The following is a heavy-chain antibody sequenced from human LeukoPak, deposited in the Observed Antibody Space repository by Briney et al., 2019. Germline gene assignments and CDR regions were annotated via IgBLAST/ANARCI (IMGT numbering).Heavy chain of an antibody. Sequence: GGSLRLSCAASGFTFSSYWMHWVRQAPGKGLVWVSRINSDGSSTSYADSVKGRFTISRDNSKNTLYLQMNSLRAEDTAVYYCAKDSPGDYYDSSGYYVWFDPWGQGTLVTVSS. V-gene: IGHV3-74*01. CDR1: GFTFSSYW. D-gene: IGHD3-22*01. J-gene: IGHJ5*02. CDR2: INSDGSST. CDR3: AKDSPGDYYDSSGYYVWFDP.